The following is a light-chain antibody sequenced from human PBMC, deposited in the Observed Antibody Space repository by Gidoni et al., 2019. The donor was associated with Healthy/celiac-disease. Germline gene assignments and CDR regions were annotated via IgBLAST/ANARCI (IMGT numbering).Light chain of an antibody. Sequence: ADVTSRVTITCRASQSISSYLNWYQQKPGKAPKLLIYAASSLQSGVPSRFSGSGSGTDFTLTISSLQPEDFATYYCQQSYSTPYTFGQGTKLEIK. CDR1: QSISSY. CDR3: QQSYSTPYT. CDR2: AAS. J-gene: IGKJ2*01. V-gene: IGKV1-39*01.